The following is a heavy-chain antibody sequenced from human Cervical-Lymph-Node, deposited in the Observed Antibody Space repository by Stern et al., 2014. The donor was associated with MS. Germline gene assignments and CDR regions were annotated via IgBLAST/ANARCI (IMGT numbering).Heavy chain of an antibody. CDR3: VKDVDSTIAVSFDS. Sequence: EVQLVESGGGLVQPGRALRLSCTASGFTFDDYAMHWVRQTPGKDLVWVSSINWKSAGVAYADAVTGRFTISRDNAKNSLYLQMSSLRVEDTALYYCVKDVDSTIAVSFDSWGQGTLVTVSS. D-gene: IGHD4/OR15-4a*01. V-gene: IGHV3-9*01. J-gene: IGHJ4*02. CDR1: GFTFDDYA. CDR2: INWKSAGV.